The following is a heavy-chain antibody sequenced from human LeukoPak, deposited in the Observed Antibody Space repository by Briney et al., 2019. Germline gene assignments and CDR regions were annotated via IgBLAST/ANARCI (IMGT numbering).Heavy chain of an antibody. CDR2: ISAYNGNT. CDR1: GYTFTSYG. J-gene: IGHJ3*02. Sequence: ASVKVSCEASGYTFTSYGISWVRQAPGQGLEWMGWISAYNGNTNYAQKLQGRVTMTTDTSTSTAYMELRSLRSDDTAVYYCARDSWVVVVPAFSAFDIWGQGTMVTVSS. D-gene: IGHD2-2*01. V-gene: IGHV1-18*01. CDR3: ARDSWVVVVPAFSAFDI.